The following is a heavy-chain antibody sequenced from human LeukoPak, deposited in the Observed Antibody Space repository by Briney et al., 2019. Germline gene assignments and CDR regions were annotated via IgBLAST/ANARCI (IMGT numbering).Heavy chain of an antibody. Sequence: SETLSLTCTVSGGSISSSSYYWGWIRQPPGKGLEWIGSIYYSGSTYYNPSLKSRVTISVDTSKNQFSLKLSSVTAADTAVYYCARGPYSGSYQAHYYYYYMDVWGKGTTVTISS. J-gene: IGHJ6*03. V-gene: IGHV4-39*07. CDR2: IYYSGST. CDR3: ARGPYSGSYQAHYYYYYMDV. D-gene: IGHD1-26*01. CDR1: GGSISSSSYY.